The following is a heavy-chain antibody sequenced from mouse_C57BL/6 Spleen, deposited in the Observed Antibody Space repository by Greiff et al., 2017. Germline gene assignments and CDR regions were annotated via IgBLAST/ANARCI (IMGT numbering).Heavy chain of an antibody. Sequence: QVQLKESGAELVRPGTSVNVSCKASGYAFTTYLIEWVKQRPGQGLEWIGVINPGSGGTNYNEKFKGKATLTADKSSSTAYMQLSSLTSEDSAVYFCARSGNWDYWGQGTTLTVSS. D-gene: IGHD2-1*01. J-gene: IGHJ2*01. V-gene: IGHV1-54*01. CDR3: ARSGNWDY. CDR2: INPGSGGT. CDR1: GYAFTTYL.